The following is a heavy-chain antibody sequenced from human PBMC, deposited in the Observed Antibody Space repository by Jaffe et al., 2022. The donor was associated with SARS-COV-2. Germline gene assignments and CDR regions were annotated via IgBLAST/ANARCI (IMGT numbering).Heavy chain of an antibody. CDR2: ISGSGSFI. D-gene: IGHD3-22*01. CDR3: ARDLRYANSDSSGYDYVTHYYAMDV. J-gene: IGHJ6*02. CDR1: GFTFRSYN. Sequence: EVQLVDSGGGLVEPGGSLRLSCEASGFTFRSYNMNWVRQAPGKGLEWLSYISGSGSFIFYADSVKGRFSTSRDNAKNFLYLQMNSLRDEDTAVYYCARDLRYANSDSSGYDYVTHYYAMDVWGPGTTVTVS. V-gene: IGHV3-48*02.